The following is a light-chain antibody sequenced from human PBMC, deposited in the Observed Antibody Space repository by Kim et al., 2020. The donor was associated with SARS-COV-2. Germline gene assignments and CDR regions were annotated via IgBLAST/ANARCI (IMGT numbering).Light chain of an antibody. CDR3: CSFAGNSVI. V-gene: IGLV2-11*01. CDR2: DVT. J-gene: IGLJ2*01. Sequence: QSALTQPRSVSGSPGQSVTMSCTGTRSDVGAYNYVSWYQQHPGKAPKVVIYDVTNRPSGVPDRLSGSKSGNTASLTISGLQAEDEADYYCCSFAGNSVIFGGGTQLTVL. CDR1: RSDVGAYNY.